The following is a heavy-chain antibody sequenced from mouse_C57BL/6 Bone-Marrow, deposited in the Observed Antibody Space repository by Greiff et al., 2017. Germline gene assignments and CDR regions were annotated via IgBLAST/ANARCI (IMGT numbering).Heavy chain of an antibody. CDR2: IDPETGGT. D-gene: IGHD1-1*01. V-gene: IGHV1-15*01. Sequence: VQRVESGAELVRPGASVTLSCKASGYTFTDYEMHWVKQTPVHGLEWIGAIDPETGGTAYNQKFKGKAILTADKSSSTAYMELRSLTSEDSAVYYCTRDYGSRYWYFDVWGTGTTVTVSS. CDR1: GYTFTDYE. CDR3: TRDYGSRYWYFDV. J-gene: IGHJ1*03.